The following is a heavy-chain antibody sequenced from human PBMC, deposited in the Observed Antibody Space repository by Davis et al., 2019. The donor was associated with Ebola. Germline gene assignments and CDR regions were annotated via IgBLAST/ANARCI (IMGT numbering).Heavy chain of an antibody. CDR3: ARGGYCSSTSCYGGYYYYGMDV. CDR1: GGSISSSNW. J-gene: IGHJ6*02. V-gene: IGHV4-4*02. Sequence: MPSETLSLTCAVSGGSISSSNWWSWVRQPPGKGLEWIGEINHSGSTNYNPSLKSRVTISVDTSKNQFSLKLSSVTAADTAVYYCARGGYCSSTSCYGGYYYYGMDVWGQGTTVTVSS. D-gene: IGHD2-2*01. CDR2: INHSGST.